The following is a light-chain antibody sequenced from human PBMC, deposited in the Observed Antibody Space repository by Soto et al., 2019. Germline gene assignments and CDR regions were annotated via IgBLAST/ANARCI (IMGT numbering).Light chain of an antibody. V-gene: IGLV2-14*01. CDR3: SSYTSSSTLV. J-gene: IGLJ1*01. CDR1: SSDVGGYND. CDR2: EVS. Sequence: QSALTQHASVSGSPGQSITISCTGTSSDVGGYNDVSWYQQHPGKAPKLMIHEVSNRPSGVSNRFSGSTSGNTASLTISGLQSEYEADYYCSSYTSSSTLVFGNGTMLTVL.